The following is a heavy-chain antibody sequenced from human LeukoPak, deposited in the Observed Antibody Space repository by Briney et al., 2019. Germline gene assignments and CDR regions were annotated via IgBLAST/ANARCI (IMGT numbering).Heavy chain of an antibody. V-gene: IGHV4-59*01. Sequence: SETLSLTRTVSGGSINSYYWGCIRQPPGKGLEWIGYISYSGSTNYNPSLKSQVTISLDTSKKQFFLRLTSVTAADTALYYCTRGSVNWGQGSLVTVSS. CDR3: TRGSVN. J-gene: IGHJ4*01. CDR1: GGSINSYY. D-gene: IGHD6-19*01. CDR2: ISYSGST.